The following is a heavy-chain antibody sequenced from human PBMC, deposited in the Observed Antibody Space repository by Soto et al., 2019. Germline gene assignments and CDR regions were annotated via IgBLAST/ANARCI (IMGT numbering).Heavy chain of an antibody. Sequence: PGGSLRLSCAASGFTFSNFEMHWVRQAPGKGLEWVSYINTAGSTKYYAESVKGRFTISRDNARNSLFLQMNSLRAEDTAVYYCAKITVTRYFDYWGQGTLVTVSS. D-gene: IGHD4-17*01. CDR3: AKITVTRYFDY. V-gene: IGHV3-48*03. CDR1: GFTFSNFE. CDR2: INTAGSTK. J-gene: IGHJ4*02.